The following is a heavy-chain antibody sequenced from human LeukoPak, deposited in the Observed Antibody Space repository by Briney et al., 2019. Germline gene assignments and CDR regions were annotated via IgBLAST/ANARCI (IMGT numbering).Heavy chain of an antibody. J-gene: IGHJ4*02. CDR3: ARADYGSGRAFDY. V-gene: IGHV3-64*01. D-gene: IGHD3-10*01. CDR2: ISSNGGST. Sequence: HPGGSLRLSCAASGFTFSSYAMHWVRQAPGKGLEYVSAISSNGGSTYYANSVKGRFTISRDNSKNTLYLQMGSLRAEDMAVYYCARADYGSGRAFDYWGQGTLVTVSS. CDR1: GFTFSSYA.